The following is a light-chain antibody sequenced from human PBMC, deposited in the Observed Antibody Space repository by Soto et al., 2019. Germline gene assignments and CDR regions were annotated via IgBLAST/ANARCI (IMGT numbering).Light chain of an antibody. CDR1: QSISTW. J-gene: IGKJ1*01. Sequence: DIQMTQSPSTLSASIGDRVTVTCRASQSISTWLAWYQQKPGKATILLIYKASSLESGVPSRFSGSGSGTEFTLTISSLQADDLATYYCQQYYSFSTFGQGTRVEIK. V-gene: IGKV1-5*03. CDR3: QQYYSFST. CDR2: KAS.